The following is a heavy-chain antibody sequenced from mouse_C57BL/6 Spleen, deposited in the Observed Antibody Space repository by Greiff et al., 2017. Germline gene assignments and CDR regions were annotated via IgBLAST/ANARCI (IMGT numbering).Heavy chain of an antibody. D-gene: IGHD4-1*01. CDR1: GYTFTSYG. V-gene: IGHV1-81*01. Sequence: VKLMESGAELARPGASVKLSCKASGYTFTSYGISWVKQRTGQGLEWIGEIYPRSGNTYYNEKFKGKATLTADKSSSTAYMELRSLTSEDSAVYFCAELGRDYFDYWGQGTTLTVSS. J-gene: IGHJ2*01. CDR3: AELGRDYFDY. CDR2: IYPRSGNT.